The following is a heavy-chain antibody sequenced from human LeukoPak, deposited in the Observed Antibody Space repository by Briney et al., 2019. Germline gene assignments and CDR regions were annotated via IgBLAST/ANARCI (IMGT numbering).Heavy chain of an antibody. J-gene: IGHJ4*02. CDR3: VRDNSGLAGVSLDL. CDR2: IGVRTGQT. V-gene: IGHV1-18*01. Sequence: ASVKVSCKASGYMLVSRGFTWVRQAPGQGLEWMGWIGVRTGQTQFAQRFRDRFTMTTNTSTTTAFMELKSLRPDDTAVYYCVRDNSGLAGVSLDLWGQGTQVIVSS. CDR1: GYMLVSRG. D-gene: IGHD6-13*01.